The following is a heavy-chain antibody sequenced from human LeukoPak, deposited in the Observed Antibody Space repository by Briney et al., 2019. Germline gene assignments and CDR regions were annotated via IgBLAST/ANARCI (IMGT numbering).Heavy chain of an antibody. CDR3: ARDEDIVVVVAARFDY. Sequence: PGRSLRLSCAASGFTFSSYAMHWVRQAPGKGLERVAVISYDGSNKYYADSVKGRFTISRDNSKNTLYLQMNSLRAEDTAVYYCARDEDIVVVVAARFDYWGQGTLVTVSS. CDR1: GFTFSSYA. J-gene: IGHJ4*02. CDR2: ISYDGSNK. V-gene: IGHV3-30*04. D-gene: IGHD2-15*01.